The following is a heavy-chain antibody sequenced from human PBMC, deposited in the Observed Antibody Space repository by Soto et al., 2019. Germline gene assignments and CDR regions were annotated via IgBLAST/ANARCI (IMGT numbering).Heavy chain of an antibody. V-gene: IGHV4-31*03. CDR1: GDSITTGGYY. J-gene: IGHJ4*02. CDR2: RYYSEST. CDR3: ARTKCSGGSCYSWSLDY. Sequence: SATLSITCSVSGDSITTGGYYWSWIRQLPGKGLEWIGHRYYSESTYYNPSLKSRVSISLDTSKNQFSLKLSFVTAADTAMYYCARTKCSGGSCYSWSLDYWGQGTPVTVSS. D-gene: IGHD2-15*01.